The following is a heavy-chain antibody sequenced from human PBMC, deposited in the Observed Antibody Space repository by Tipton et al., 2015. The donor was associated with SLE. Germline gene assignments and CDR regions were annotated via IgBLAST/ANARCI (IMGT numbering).Heavy chain of an antibody. CDR1: GGSINDYY. CDR2: MFYSGNT. J-gene: IGHJ5*02. V-gene: IGHV4-59*08. D-gene: IGHD6-6*01. CDR3: ARQSEYSSWTGFWFDP. Sequence: GLVKPSETLSLTCTVSGGSINDYYWSWIRQPPGKGLEWIGSMFYSGNTNYSPSVNPSLKSRVTTSEDKSKNQFSLKLSSVTAADTAVYYCARQSEYSSWTGFWFDPWGQGTLVIVSS.